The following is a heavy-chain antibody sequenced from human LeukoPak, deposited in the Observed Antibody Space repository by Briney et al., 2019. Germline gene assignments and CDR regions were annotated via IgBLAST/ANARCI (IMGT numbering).Heavy chain of an antibody. D-gene: IGHD6-13*01. CDR1: GGSIRSYY. J-gene: IGHJ5*02. CDR2: ISDSGST. Sequence: SETLSLTCTVSGGSIRSYYWSWIRQPPGKRLEWIGYISDSGSTNYNPSLKSRVTISVDTPKSQFSLKLSFVTAADTAVYYCARGVAAPGTGGLSWFDPWGQGTLVTVSS. CDR3: ARGVAAPGTGGLSWFDP. V-gene: IGHV4-59*01.